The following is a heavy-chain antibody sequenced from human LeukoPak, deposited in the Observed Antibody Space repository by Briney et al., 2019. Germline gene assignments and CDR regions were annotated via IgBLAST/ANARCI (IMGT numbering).Heavy chain of an antibody. J-gene: IGHJ5*02. CDR3: AKGPAMVRGTFDP. CDR1: GFTFSSYA. V-gene: IGHV3-23*01. Sequence: PGGSLRLSCATSGFTFSSYAMSWARQAPGKGLEWVSSISGSGGNTYYADSVKGRFTISRDYSKNTLYLQMNSLRTEETAVYYCAKGPAMVRGTFDPWGQGTLVTVSS. D-gene: IGHD3-10*01. CDR2: ISGSGGNT.